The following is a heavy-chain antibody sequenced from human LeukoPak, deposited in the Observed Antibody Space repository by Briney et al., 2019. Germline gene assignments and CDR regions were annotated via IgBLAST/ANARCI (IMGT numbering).Heavy chain of an antibody. D-gene: IGHD2-15*01. Sequence: ASVKVSCKASGYTFTGYYMHWVRQATGQGLEWMGWINPNSGGTNYAQEFQGRVTMTRDTSISTAYMELSRLRSDDTAVYYCANTYCSGGSCYGWGQGTLVTVSS. V-gene: IGHV1-2*02. J-gene: IGHJ4*02. CDR3: ANTYCSGGSCYG. CDR2: INPNSGGT. CDR1: GYTFTGYY.